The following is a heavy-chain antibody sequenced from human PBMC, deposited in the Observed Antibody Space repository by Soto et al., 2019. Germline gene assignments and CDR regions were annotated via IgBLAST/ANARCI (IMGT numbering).Heavy chain of an antibody. CDR3: ARDKGYCSGGTCYGDYDYGMDV. D-gene: IGHD2-15*01. J-gene: IGHJ6*02. CDR1: GFTFSRYA. V-gene: IGHV3-30-3*01. CDR2: ISYDGSNK. Sequence: QVQLVESGGGVVQAGRSLRLSYAASGFTFSRYAMHWVRQAPGKGLEWVAVISYDGSNKYYADSVKGRFTISRDNSKNTMYLQMNSLRAEDTAVYYCARDKGYCSGGTCYGDYDYGMDVWGQGTTVTVSS.